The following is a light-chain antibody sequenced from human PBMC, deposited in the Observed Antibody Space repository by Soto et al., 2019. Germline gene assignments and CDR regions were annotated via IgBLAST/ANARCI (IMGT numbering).Light chain of an antibody. V-gene: IGKV3-20*01. CDR3: QQYDNSPIT. J-gene: IGKJ5*01. Sequence: EIVLTQSPGTLPLSPGERATLSCRASETISSNYLAWYQQKAGQAPRLLISGASSRAAGIPDRFSGSGSGTDFTLTINRLEPEDFAVYSCQQYDNSPITFGQGTRLEIK. CDR2: GAS. CDR1: ETISSNY.